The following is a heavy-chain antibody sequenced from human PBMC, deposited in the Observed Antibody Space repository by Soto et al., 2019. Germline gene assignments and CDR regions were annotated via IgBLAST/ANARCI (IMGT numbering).Heavy chain of an antibody. V-gene: IGHV4-59*08. CDR1: GGSISSYY. D-gene: IGHD3-10*01. Sequence: SETLSLTCTVSGGSISSYYWSWIRQPPGKGLEWIGYIYYSGSTNYNPSLKSRVTISVDASKNQFSLKLSSVTAADTAVYYCARLTMVRGARKFDYWGQGTLVTVSS. CDR3: ARLTMVRGARKFDY. CDR2: IYYSGST. J-gene: IGHJ4*02.